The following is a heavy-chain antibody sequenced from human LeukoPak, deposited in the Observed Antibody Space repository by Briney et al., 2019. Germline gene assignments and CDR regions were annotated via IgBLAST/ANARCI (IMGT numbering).Heavy chain of an antibody. J-gene: IGHJ2*01. CDR3: ARRIWGGRNWGSSWYSDL. CDR2: ISYSGST. V-gene: IGHV4-59*08. Sequence: SETLSLTCTVSGGSISSLHWSWIRQPPGKGLEWIGYISYSGSTNYNPSLKSRITISADTSKNQFSLNLRSVTAADTAVYYCARRIWGGRNWGSSWYSDLWGRGTLVTVSS. CDR1: GGSISSLH. D-gene: IGHD7-27*01.